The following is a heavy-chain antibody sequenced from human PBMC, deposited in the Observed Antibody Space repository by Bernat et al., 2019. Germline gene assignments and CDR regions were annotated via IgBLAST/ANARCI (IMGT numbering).Heavy chain of an antibody. J-gene: IGHJ4*02. D-gene: IGHD4-17*01. CDR1: GGSISSSNW. V-gene: IGHV4-4*02. Sequence: QVQLQESGPGLVKPSGTLSLTCAVSGGSISSSNWWSWVRQPPGKGLEWIGEIYHSGSTYYNPSLKSRVTISVDTSKNQFSLKLSSVTAADTAMYYCARGGRGYGDYAAPFDYWGQGTLVTVSS. CDR2: IYHSGST. CDR3: ARGGRGYGDYAAPFDY.